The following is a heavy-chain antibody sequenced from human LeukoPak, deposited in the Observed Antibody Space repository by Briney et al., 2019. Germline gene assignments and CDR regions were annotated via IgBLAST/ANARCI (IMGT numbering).Heavy chain of an antibody. V-gene: IGHV3-48*03. J-gene: IGHJ5*02. CDR1: GFTFSSYA. CDR2: ISSSGSTI. Sequence: PGGSLRLSCAASGFTFSSYAMSWVRQAPGKGLEWVSYISSSGSTIYYADSVKGRFTISRDNAKNSLYLQMNSLRAEDTAVYYCARELLWFGDEPTTNWFDPWGQGTLVTVSS. D-gene: IGHD3-10*01. CDR3: ARELLWFGDEPTTNWFDP.